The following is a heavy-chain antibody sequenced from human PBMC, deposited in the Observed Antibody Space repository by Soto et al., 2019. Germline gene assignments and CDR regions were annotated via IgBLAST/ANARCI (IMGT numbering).Heavy chain of an antibody. V-gene: IGHV3-48*03. CDR3: AGEEGGGGDY. J-gene: IGHJ4*02. D-gene: IGHD3-16*01. CDR2: ISSSGSTI. Sequence: EVQLVESGGGLVQPGGSLRLSCAASGFTFSSYEMNWVRQAPGKGLEWVSYISSSGSTIYYADSVKGRFTISRDNAKNPLYLQMNSPRAEDTAFYYWAGEEGGGGDYWGQGTLVTVSS. CDR1: GFTFSSYE.